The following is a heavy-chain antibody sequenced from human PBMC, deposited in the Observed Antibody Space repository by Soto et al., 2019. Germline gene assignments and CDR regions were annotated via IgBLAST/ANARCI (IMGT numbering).Heavy chain of an antibody. CDR1: GFVFSMYW. V-gene: IGHV3-74*01. Sequence: EVQLVESGGVLVQPGGSLRLACAASGFVFSMYWMHWVRQAPGKGLEWVSRISDDGSTIHYADSVKGRFSISRDNAQNILFLEMTALRDDDTAVYYCVRGPRPSSVGTGAFWGQGSPVTVSS. D-gene: IGHD3-10*01. CDR3: VRGPRPSSVGTGAF. CDR2: ISDDGSTI. J-gene: IGHJ4*02.